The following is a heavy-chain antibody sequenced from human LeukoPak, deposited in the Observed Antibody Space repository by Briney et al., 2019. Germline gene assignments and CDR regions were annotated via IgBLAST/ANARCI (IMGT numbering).Heavy chain of an antibody. Sequence: SETLSLTCAVYGGSFSGYYWTWIRQPPGKGLEWIGEINHSGSTNYNPSLKSRVTISVDTSKNQFSLKLSSVTAADTAVYYSARAALYNSRVYYNNFLGQGTRVTVSS. D-gene: IGHD3-22*01. CDR1: GGSFSGYY. CDR3: ARAALYNSRVYYNNF. CDR2: INHSGST. J-gene: IGHJ4*02. V-gene: IGHV4-34*01.